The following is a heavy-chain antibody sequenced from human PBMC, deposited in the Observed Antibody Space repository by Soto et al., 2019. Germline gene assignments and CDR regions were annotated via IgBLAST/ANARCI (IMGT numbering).Heavy chain of an antibody. CDR1: GFTFTTYA. CDR2: ISGSGGDT. V-gene: IGHV3-23*01. CDR3: VKEIRIFGVLIFDY. Sequence: GGSLRLSCAASGFTFTTYAMSWVRQAPGKGLEWVSAISGSGGDTYYADSVKGRSTISRDNSRNTLFLQVNSLRVDDTAVYYCVKEIRIFGVLIFDYWGQGTLVTVSS. D-gene: IGHD3-3*01. J-gene: IGHJ4*02.